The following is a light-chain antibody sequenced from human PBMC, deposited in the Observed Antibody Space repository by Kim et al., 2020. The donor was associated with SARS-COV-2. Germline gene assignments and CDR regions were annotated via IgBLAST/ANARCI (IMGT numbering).Light chain of an antibody. CDR3: QTWDSITVV. J-gene: IGLJ2*01. Sequence: SYELTQPPSVSVSPGQTASITCSGDNLGEKYACWYQQKPGQSPVLVIYQDTKRPSGIPERFSGSNSGNTATLTISGTQAMDEADYYCQTWDSITVVFGGGTQLTVL. V-gene: IGLV3-1*01. CDR2: QDT. CDR1: NLGEKY.